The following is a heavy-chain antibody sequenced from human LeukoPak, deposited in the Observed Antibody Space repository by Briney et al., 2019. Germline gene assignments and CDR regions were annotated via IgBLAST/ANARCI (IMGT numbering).Heavy chain of an antibody. J-gene: IGHJ6*03. Sequence: GGSLRLSCAASGFTLSSYDMNWVRQAPGKGLEWVSSISPSGSYIYYADSVKGRFTISRDSSKNSLYLQMNSLRAEDTAVYYCANSILTGYYKHYYMDVWGKGTTVTVSS. D-gene: IGHD3-9*01. CDR3: ANSILTGYYKHYYMDV. CDR1: GFTLSSYD. CDR2: ISPSGSYI. V-gene: IGHV3-21*04.